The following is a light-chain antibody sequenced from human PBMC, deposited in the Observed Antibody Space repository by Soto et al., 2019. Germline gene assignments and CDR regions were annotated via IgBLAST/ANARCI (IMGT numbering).Light chain of an antibody. J-gene: IGKJ2*01. CDR1: QTVGTS. CDR3: EQYNSWPPLYT. CDR2: DAS. V-gene: IGKV3-11*01. Sequence: EIVLTQSPVTLSLSPGERATVSCRASQTVGTSLAWYQHKPGQAPRLLIYDASNRTTGIPIRFSGGGSGTDFTLTISSLEPEDFAVYYCEQYNSWPPLYTFGQGTKLEIK.